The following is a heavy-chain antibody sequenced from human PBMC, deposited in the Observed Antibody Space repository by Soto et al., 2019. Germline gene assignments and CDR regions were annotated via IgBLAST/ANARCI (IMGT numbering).Heavy chain of an antibody. CDR3: ARAGSGLVIMGYYGMDV. Sequence: SETLSLTCTVSGGSISSYYWCWSRQPPGKGLEWIGSIYYSGSTTYNPSLKRRVTISVDTSKNQFYLKLSSVTAADTAVYYWARAGSGLVIMGYYGMDVWGEGTTVTVSS. CDR2: IYYSGST. D-gene: IGHD3-9*01. J-gene: IGHJ6*04. V-gene: IGHV4-59*01. CDR1: GGSISSYY.